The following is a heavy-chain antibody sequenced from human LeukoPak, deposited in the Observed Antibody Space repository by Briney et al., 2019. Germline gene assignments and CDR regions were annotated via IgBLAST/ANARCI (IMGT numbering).Heavy chain of an antibody. V-gene: IGHV1-69*04. D-gene: IGHD2-2*01. J-gene: IGHJ5*02. CDR3: ARDIVVVPAATLLGSYNWFDP. Sequence: ASVKVSCKASGGTFSSYTISWVRQAPGQGLEWMGRIIPILGIANYAQKLQGRVTITADKSTSTAYMELSSLRSGDTAVYYCARDIVVVPAATLLGSYNWFDPWGQGTLVTVSS. CDR1: GGTFSSYT. CDR2: IIPILGIA.